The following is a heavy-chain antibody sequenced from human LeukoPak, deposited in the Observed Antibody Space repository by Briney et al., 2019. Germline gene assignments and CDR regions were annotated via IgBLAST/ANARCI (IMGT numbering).Heavy chain of an antibody. Sequence: ASVKVSCKASGYTFTGYYMHWVRQAPGQGLEWMGWINPNSGGTNYAQKFQGRVTMTRDTSISTAYMELSRLRSDDTAVYFCAKTGYCSGGSYFSHVEDVFNTWGQGTMVPV. CDR2: INPNSGGT. D-gene: IGHD2-15*01. CDR3: AKTGYCSGGSYFSHVEDVFNT. V-gene: IGHV1-2*02. J-gene: IGHJ3*02. CDR1: GYTFTGYY.